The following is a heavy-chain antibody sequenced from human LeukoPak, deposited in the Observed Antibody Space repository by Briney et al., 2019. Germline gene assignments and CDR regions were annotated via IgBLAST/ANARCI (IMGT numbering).Heavy chain of an antibody. CDR1: GYTFTSYG. CDR3: ARDRSGYDPLDY. J-gene: IGHJ4*02. CDR2: ISAYNGNT. V-gene: IGHV1-18*01. D-gene: IGHD5-12*01. Sequence: ASVKVSCKASGYTFTSYGISWVRQAPGQGPEWMGWISAYNGNTNYAQKLQGRVTMTTDTSTSTAHMELRSLRSDDTAVYYCARDRSGYDPLDYWGQGTLVTVSS.